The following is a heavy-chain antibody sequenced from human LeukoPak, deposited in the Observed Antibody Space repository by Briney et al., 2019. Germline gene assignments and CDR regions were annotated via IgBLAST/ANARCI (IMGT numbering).Heavy chain of an antibody. V-gene: IGHV1-18*01. CDR3: ARENYYDSSGHPQADY. J-gene: IGHJ4*02. CDR1: GYTFTSYG. Sequence: ASVKVSCKASGYTFTSYGISWVRQAPGQGLEWMGWISAYNGNTNYAQKLQGRVTMTTDTSTSTAYMELRSLRSDDTAVYYCARENYYDSSGHPQADYWGQGTLVTVSS. CDR2: ISAYNGNT. D-gene: IGHD3-22*01.